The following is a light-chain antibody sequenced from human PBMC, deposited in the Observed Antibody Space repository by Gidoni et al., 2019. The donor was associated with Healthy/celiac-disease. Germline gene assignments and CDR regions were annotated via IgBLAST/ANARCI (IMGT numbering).Light chain of an antibody. CDR1: QDISNY. V-gene: IGKV1-33*01. Sequence: DTKMTQSPSSLSASVGDRVTITCQASQDISNYLNWYQQKPGKAPTLLIYDASNLETGVPSRFSGSGSGTDFTFTISSLQPEDIATYYCQQYGNLPPNTFGQGTKLEIK. CDR2: DAS. J-gene: IGKJ2*01. CDR3: QQYGNLPPNT.